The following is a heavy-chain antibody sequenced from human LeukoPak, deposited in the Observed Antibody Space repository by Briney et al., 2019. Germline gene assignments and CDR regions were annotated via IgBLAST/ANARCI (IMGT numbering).Heavy chain of an antibody. V-gene: IGHV4-39*01. CDR2: IYYSGDT. D-gene: IGHD5-12*01. J-gene: IGHJ4*02. CDR1: GGSITNSNYY. CDR3: ASYRGYSGYDYGFDY. Sequence: SETLSLTCTVSGGSITNSNYYWGWIRQPPGKGLDWIGRIYYSGDTSYNPSLKSRVTISVDTSKNQFSLKLSSVTAADTAVYFCASYRGYSGYDYGFDYWGQGTLVTVSS.